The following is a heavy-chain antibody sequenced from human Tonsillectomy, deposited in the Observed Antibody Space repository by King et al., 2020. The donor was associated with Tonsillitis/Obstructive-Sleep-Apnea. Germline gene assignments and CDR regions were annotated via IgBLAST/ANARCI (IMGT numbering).Heavy chain of an antibody. J-gene: IGHJ6*02. V-gene: IGHV3-23*04. CDR2: ISGSGGST. CDR3: AKHRGRRGDNGLDV. CDR1: GFTFSSYA. Sequence: VQLVKSGGGLVQPGGSLRLSCAASGFTFSSYAMTWVRQAPGKGLEWVSTISGSGGSTYYVDPVKGRFTISRDNSKNTLYLHMDSLRAEDTAVYYCAKHRGRRGDNGLDVWGQGTTVTVSS. D-gene: IGHD2-21*02.